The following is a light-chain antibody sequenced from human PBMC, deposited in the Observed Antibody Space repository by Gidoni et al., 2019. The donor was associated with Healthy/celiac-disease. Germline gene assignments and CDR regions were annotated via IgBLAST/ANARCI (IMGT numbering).Light chain of an antibody. CDR2: DAS. CDR1: QTVSSN. V-gene: IGKV3-15*01. Sequence: EIVMTQSPATLSVSPGERATLSCRASQTVSSNLAWYQQKPGQAPKVLFYDASTRATGIPARFSGSGSGTESTLTISSLQSEDFAVYYCQQYNDWPGTFGQGTKVEMK. CDR3: QQYNDWPGT. J-gene: IGKJ1*01.